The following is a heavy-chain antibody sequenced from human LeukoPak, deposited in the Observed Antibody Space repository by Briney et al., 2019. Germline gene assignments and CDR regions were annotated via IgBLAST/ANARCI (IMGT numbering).Heavy chain of an antibody. D-gene: IGHD2-2*01. V-gene: IGHV5-51*01. CDR1: GYSFTSYW. CDR3: ASQGCSSTSCYNWFDP. CDR2: IYPGDSDT. Sequence: GESLKISCKGSGYSFTSYWIGWVRQMPGKGLEWMGIIYPGDSDTRYSPSFQGQVTISADKSINTAYLQWSSLKASDTAMYYCASQGCSSTSCYNWFDPWGQGTLVTVSS. J-gene: IGHJ5*02.